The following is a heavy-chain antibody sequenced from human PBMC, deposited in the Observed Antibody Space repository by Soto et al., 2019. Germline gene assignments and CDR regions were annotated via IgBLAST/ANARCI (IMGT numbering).Heavy chain of an antibody. CDR3: ARGYGSGIYFYYGMDV. D-gene: IGHD3-10*01. V-gene: IGHV4-59*08. CDR1: GGSISTYY. CDR2: IYYSGKT. J-gene: IGHJ6*02. Sequence: SETLSLTCTVSGGSISTYYWSWIRQPPGKTLEWIGYIYYSGKTKYSPSLKSRITIAVDTSKNQFSLKLSSVTAADTAVYYCARGYGSGIYFYYGMDVWGQGTTVT.